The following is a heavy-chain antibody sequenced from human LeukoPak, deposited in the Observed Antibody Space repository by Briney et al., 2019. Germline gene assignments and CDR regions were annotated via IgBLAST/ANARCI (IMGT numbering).Heavy chain of an antibody. Sequence: TGGSLRLSCAASGFTFSHFWMSWVRQAPGKGLEWVANIKEDGSQKNYVGSVKGRFTISRDNARNSLYLQMNSLRAEDTAIYYCARDPQGPPLPLHYYYAMDVWGQGTTVTVSS. J-gene: IGHJ6*02. CDR1: GFTFSHFW. CDR3: ARDPQGPPLPLHYYYAMDV. CDR2: IKEDGSQK. V-gene: IGHV3-7*03.